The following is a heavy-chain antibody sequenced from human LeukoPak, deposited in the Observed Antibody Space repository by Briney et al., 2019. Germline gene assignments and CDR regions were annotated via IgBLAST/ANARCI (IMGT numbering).Heavy chain of an antibody. Sequence: GSLRLSCAASGFTFSSYAMHWVRQAPGKGLEWVAVISYDGSNKYYADSVKGRFTISRDNSKNTLYLQMNSLRAEDTAVYYCARDPRITIFGVSLEPHDYWGQGTLVTVSS. CDR2: ISYDGSNK. V-gene: IGHV3-30-3*01. D-gene: IGHD3-3*01. CDR1: GFTFSSYA. J-gene: IGHJ4*02. CDR3: ARDPRITIFGVSLEPHDY.